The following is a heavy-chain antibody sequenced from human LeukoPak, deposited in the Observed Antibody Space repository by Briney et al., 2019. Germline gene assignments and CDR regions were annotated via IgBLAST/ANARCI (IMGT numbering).Heavy chain of an antibody. CDR3: ARHFDYDGEGALDY. V-gene: IGHV5-51*01. D-gene: IGHD3-10*01. Sequence: GESLKISCKGSGYSFTIYWIAWVRQMPGKGLEWMGIIYPGDSDTRYSPSFQGQVTISADKSTAYLQWSSLRAPDTAMYYCARHFDYDGEGALDYWGQGTLVTVSS. J-gene: IGHJ4*02. CDR1: GYSFTIYW. CDR2: IYPGDSDT.